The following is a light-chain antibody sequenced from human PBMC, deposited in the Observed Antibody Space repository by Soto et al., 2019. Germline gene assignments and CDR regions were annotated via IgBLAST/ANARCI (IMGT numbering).Light chain of an antibody. CDR2: DVS. Sequence: QSVLTQPASVSGTPGQSITISCTGTSSDIGGYKYVSWYQQHPGKAPKLMIYDVSNRPSGVSNRFSGSKSGNTATLTISGLQGEVEAEYYCSSYTGGSTYVFGTGTKVTVL. J-gene: IGLJ1*01. CDR1: SSDIGGYKY. CDR3: SSYTGGSTYV. V-gene: IGLV2-14*01.